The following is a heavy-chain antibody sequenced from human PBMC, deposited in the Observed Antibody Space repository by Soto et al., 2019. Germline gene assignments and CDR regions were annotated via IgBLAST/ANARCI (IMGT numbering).Heavy chain of an antibody. CDR1: GFTFSNYG. CDR2: ISYDGSTQ. J-gene: IGHJ2*01. CDR3: AKIRSGWHYWYFEL. Sequence: QVQLVASGGGVVQPGRSLRLSCVASGFTFSNYGMHWVRQAPGKGPEWVAAISYDGSTQASADSVKGRLTISRDNSQNTLYLQMNSLRPEDTAVYYCAKIRSGWHYWYFELWGRGTLVTVSS. V-gene: IGHV3-30*18. D-gene: IGHD6-19*01.